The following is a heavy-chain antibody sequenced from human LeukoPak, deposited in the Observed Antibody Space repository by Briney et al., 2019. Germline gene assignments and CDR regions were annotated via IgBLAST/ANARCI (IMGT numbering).Heavy chain of an antibody. Sequence: SETLSLTCTVFGSSVTNYYWTWIRQPPGKGLEWIGYIYYSGSTNYNPSLKSRVTISVDTSKNQFSLKLSSVTAADTAVYYCARDAIAAAGTGVAPAFWFDPWGQGTLVTVSS. J-gene: IGHJ5*02. CDR2: IYYSGST. D-gene: IGHD6-13*01. CDR1: GSSVTNYY. CDR3: ARDAIAAAGTGVAPAFWFDP. V-gene: IGHV4-59*02.